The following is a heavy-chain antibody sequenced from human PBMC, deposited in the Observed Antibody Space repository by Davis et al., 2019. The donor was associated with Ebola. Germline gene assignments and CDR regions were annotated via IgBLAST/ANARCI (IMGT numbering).Heavy chain of an antibody. CDR1: AGTFSSYA. CDR3: ARDLGSQLGPGSWFDP. J-gene: IGHJ5*02. CDR2: IIPILGIA. Sequence: SVKVSCKASAGTFSSYAIIWVRQAPGQGLEWMGRIIPILGIANYAQKFQGRVTITADKSTSTAYLELSSLRSEDAAVYYCARDLGSQLGPGSWFDPWGQGTLVTVSS. D-gene: IGHD6-6*01. V-gene: IGHV1-69*04.